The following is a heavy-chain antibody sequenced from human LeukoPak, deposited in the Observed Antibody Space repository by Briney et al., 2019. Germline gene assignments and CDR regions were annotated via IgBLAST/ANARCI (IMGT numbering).Heavy chain of an antibody. J-gene: IGHJ4*02. V-gene: IGHV4-59*01. CDR2: IYYSGST. CDR3: ARDLDTAMAR. D-gene: IGHD5-18*01. CDR1: GGSISSYY. Sequence: SETLSLXCTVSGGSISSYYWSWNRQPPGKGLEWIGYIYYSGSTNYNPSLKSRVTISVDTSKNQFSLKLSSVTAADTAAYYCARDLDTAMARWGQGTLVTVSS.